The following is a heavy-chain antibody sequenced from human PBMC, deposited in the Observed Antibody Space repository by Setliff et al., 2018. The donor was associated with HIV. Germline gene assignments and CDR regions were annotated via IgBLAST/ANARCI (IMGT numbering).Heavy chain of an antibody. J-gene: IGHJ5*02. Sequence: SGGSLRLSCAASAFSFTDYYMSWVRQAPGKGLEWVSYISSSGGSYTNYADSVKGRFTISRDIAKNSLFLQMNSLRAEDTAVYYCARTMTGSLGWFDPWGQGTLVTVSS. D-gene: IGHD3-9*01. CDR1: AFSFTDYY. V-gene: IGHV3-11*06. CDR2: ISSSGGSYT. CDR3: ARTMTGSLGWFDP.